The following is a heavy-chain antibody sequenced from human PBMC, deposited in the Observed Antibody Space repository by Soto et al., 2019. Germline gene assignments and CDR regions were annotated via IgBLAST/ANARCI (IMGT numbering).Heavy chain of an antibody. J-gene: IGHJ4*02. D-gene: IGHD2-2*01. CDR1: GDSISSYY. V-gene: IGHV4-59*01. CDR3: ARGIRYCSRTSCYGGQVDH. Sequence: QVQLQESGPLLVKPSETLSLTCSVSGDSISSYYWSWFRQPPGKGLQWIGYIYYSGSTNYNPSLKSRVTISVDTSKTQFSLRLSSVTAADTAVYYCARGIRYCSRTSCYGGQVDHWGQGTLVTVSS. CDR2: IYYSGST.